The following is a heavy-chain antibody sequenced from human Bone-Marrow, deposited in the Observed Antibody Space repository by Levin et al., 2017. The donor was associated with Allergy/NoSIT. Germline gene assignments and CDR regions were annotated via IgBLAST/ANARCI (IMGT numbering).Heavy chain of an antibody. CDR1: GYTFTGYY. D-gene: IGHD3-10*01. V-gene: IGHV1-2*02. CDR3: ARVFSSFGYHAFDI. CDR2: INPNSGGT. Sequence: GESLKISCKASGYTFTGYYMHWVRQAPGQGLEWMGWINPNSGGTNYAQKFQGRVTMTRDTSISTAYMELSRLRSDDTAVYYCARVFSSFGYHAFDIWGQGTMVTVSS. J-gene: IGHJ3*02.